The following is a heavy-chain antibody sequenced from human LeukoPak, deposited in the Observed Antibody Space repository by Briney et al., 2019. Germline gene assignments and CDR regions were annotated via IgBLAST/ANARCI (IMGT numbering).Heavy chain of an antibody. CDR1: GFTFSDYY. Sequence: GGSLRLSWAASGFTFSDYYMSWIRQAPGKGLEWVSSISSGGSTIYYADSVKGRFTFSRDNAKNSLYLQVNSLRAEGTGGYYCARGRYDAFDIWGQGTMVTVSS. CDR3: ARGRYDAFDI. CDR2: ISSGGSTI. V-gene: IGHV3-11*01. D-gene: IGHD5-24*01. J-gene: IGHJ3*02.